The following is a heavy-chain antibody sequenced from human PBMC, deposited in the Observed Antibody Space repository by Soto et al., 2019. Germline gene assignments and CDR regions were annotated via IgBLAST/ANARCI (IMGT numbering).Heavy chain of an antibody. D-gene: IGHD4-17*01. V-gene: IGHV1-69*06. CDR2: IIPIFGTA. CDR3: AREGSTVTQPYGMDV. J-gene: IGHJ6*02. Sequence: SVKVSCKASGGTFSSYAISWLRQAPGQGLEWMGGIIPIFGTANYAQKFQGRVTITADKSTSTAYMELSSLRSEDTAVYYCAREGSTVTQPYGMDVWGQGTTVTVSS. CDR1: GGTFSSYA.